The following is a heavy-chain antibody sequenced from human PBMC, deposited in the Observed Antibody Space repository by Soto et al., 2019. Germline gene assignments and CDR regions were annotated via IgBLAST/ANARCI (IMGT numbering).Heavy chain of an antibody. CDR1: GDSIRPYY. V-gene: IGHV4-59*01. CDR2: VYYSGSV. CDR3: ARVTYDSFTAYSYYFDF. Sequence: NPSETLSLTCTVSGDSIRPYYWTWIRQPPGKGLEWIGYVYYSGSVNYKSSLKSRVTMSVDTSKNQFSLRLNSVTAADTAVYYCARVTYDSFTAYSYYFDFWGQGTLVTVSS. D-gene: IGHD3-9*01. J-gene: IGHJ4*02.